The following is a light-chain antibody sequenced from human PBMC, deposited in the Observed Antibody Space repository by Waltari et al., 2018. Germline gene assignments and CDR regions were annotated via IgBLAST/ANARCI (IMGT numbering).Light chain of an antibody. Sequence: QAGLTQPPSVSKGLRPTATLTCTGTSDKVAYQRAAWLQQHQGQPPKPLFYSNNDRPSGISERFSASTSGNTAALTITGLQPEDEADYYCSAWDNSLVVVVFGGGTKLTVL. CDR2: SNN. V-gene: IGLV10-54*04. CDR3: SAWDNSLVVVV. CDR1: SDKVAYQR. J-gene: IGLJ3*02.